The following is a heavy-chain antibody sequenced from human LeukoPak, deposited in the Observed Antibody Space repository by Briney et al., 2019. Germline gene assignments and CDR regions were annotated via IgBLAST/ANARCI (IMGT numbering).Heavy chain of an antibody. D-gene: IGHD3-3*01. CDR1: GPTFRNAF. Sequence: PGGSLRLSYAASGPTFRNAFMNWVRQAPGKGLEWVGRIESSTDGGTTDYAAPVKGRFTMSRDDSKNTLYLQMNNVKTEDTGVYYCTTSPGITVFGVVTDYWGQGTLVIVSS. CDR3: TTSPGITVFGVVTDY. J-gene: IGHJ4*02. CDR2: IESSTDGGTT. V-gene: IGHV3-15*04.